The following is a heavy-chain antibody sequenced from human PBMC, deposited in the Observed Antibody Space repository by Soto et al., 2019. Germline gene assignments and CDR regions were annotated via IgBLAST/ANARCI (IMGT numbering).Heavy chain of an antibody. CDR1: GGTFSSYA. D-gene: IGHD2-21*02. CDR2: IIPIFGTA. CDR3: ASGKYSGGDCYVPAKYYYYGMDV. V-gene: IGHV1-69*06. Sequence: QVQLVQSGAEVKKPGSSVKVSCKASGGTFSSYAISWVRQAPGQGLEWMGGIIPIFGTANYAQKFQGRVTITADKSTSTAYMELSSLRSEDTAVYYCASGKYSGGDCYVPAKYYYYGMDVWGQGTTVTVSS. J-gene: IGHJ6*02.